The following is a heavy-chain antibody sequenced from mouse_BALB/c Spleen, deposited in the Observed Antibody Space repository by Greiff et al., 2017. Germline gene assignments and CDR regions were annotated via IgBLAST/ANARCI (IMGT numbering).Heavy chain of an antibody. CDR2: ISSGGSYT. Sequence: VQLQQSGGDLVKPGGSLKLSCAASGFTFSSYGMSWVRQTPDKRLEWVATISSGGSYTYYPDTVTGRFTISRDNAKNTLYLEMSSLRSEDTAMYYCARATAPHYYAMDYWGQGTSVTVSS. V-gene: IGHV5-6*01. CDR3: ARATAPHYYAMDY. CDR1: GFTFSSYG. D-gene: IGHD1-2*01. J-gene: IGHJ4*01.